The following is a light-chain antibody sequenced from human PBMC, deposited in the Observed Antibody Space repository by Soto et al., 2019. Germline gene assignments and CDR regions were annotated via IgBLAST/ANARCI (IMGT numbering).Light chain of an antibody. V-gene: IGKV1-5*01. CDR2: DAY. J-gene: IGKJ1*01. Sequence: DIQMTQSPSTLSASVGDRVTITCRASQSISSWLAWYQQKPGKAPKLLIYDAYRLESGVPSRFSGSGSGTEFTLTISSLQPDDFATYYCQQYNSYSPSFGQGTKVEIK. CDR1: QSISSW. CDR3: QQYNSYSPS.